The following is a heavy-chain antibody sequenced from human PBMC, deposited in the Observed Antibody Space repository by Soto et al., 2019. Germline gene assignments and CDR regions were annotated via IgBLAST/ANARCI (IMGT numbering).Heavy chain of an antibody. D-gene: IGHD3-22*01. V-gene: IGHV1-18*04. CDR1: GYTFTSYG. Sequence: ASVKVSCKASGYTFTSYGISWVRQAPGQGLEWMGWISAYNGNTNYARKLQGRVTMTTDTSTSTAYMELRSLRSDDTAVYYCARDLNTMIVVVFDYWGQGTLVTVSS. J-gene: IGHJ4*02. CDR3: ARDLNTMIVVVFDY. CDR2: ISAYNGNT.